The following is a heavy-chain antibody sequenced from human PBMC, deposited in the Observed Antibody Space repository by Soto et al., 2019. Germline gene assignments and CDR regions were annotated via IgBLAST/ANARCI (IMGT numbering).Heavy chain of an antibody. V-gene: IGHV4-34*01. CDR3: ARVKGPRLRIAVADRNHFLDY. J-gene: IGHJ4*02. CDR2: INHSGGT. CDR1: GGSFSGYY. D-gene: IGHD6-19*01. Sequence: PSETLSLTCAVYGGSFSGYYWSWIRQPPEKGLEWIGEINHSGGTNSNPSLKSRVTISVDTSRNQFSLKLRSVIAADTAVYYCARVKGPRLRIAVADRNHFLDYWVQGTLVTVPQ.